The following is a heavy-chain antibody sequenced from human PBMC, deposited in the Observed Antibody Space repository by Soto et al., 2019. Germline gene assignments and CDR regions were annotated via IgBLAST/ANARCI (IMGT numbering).Heavy chain of an antibody. J-gene: IGHJ6*02. CDR2: IYYSGST. Sequence: SETLSLTCTVSGGSISSYYWSWIRQPPGKGLEWIGYIYYSGSTNYNPSLKSRVTISVDTSKNQFSLKLSSVTAADTAVYYCARDGSDGANYYGSGSYYYYHGMDVWGQGTTATVSS. V-gene: IGHV4-59*01. CDR3: ARDGSDGANYYGSGSYYYYHGMDV. D-gene: IGHD3-10*01. CDR1: GGSISSYY.